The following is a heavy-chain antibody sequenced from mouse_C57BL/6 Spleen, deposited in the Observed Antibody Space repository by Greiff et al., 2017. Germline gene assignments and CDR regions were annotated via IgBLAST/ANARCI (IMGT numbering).Heavy chain of an antibody. CDR2: IYPGDGDT. CDR3: ARGGSPAWVAY. V-gene: IGHV1-80*01. J-gene: IGHJ3*01. D-gene: IGHD6-1*01. CDR1: GFAFSSYW. Sequence: VQLQQSGAELVKPGASVKISCKASGFAFSSYWMNWVKQRPGKGLEWIGQIYPGDGDTNYNGKFKGKATLTADKSSSTAYMQLSSLTSEDSAVYFCARGGSPAWVAYWGQGTLVTVSA.